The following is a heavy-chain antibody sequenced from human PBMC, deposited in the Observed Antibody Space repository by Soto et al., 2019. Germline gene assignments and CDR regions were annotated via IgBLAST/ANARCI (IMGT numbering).Heavy chain of an antibody. V-gene: IGHV4-34*01. CDR3: ARVPAAKNYYYGMDV. D-gene: IGHD2-2*01. CDR1: GGSFSGYY. J-gene: IGHJ6*02. Sequence: KPSETLSLTCAVYGGSFSGYYLSWIRQPPGKGLEWIGEINHSGSTNYNPSLKSRVTISVDTSKNQFSLKLSSVTAADTAVYYCARVPAAKNYYYGMDVWGQGTTVTVSS. CDR2: INHSGST.